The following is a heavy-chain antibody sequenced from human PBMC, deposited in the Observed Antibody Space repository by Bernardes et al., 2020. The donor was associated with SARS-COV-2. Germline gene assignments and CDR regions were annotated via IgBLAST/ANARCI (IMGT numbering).Heavy chain of an antibody. CDR3: ASPSGSYYSNGMDV. V-gene: IGHV1-18*01. CDR1: GYTFTSYG. D-gene: IGHD1-26*01. J-gene: IGHJ6*02. CDR2: ISAYNGNT. Sequence: ASVKVSCKASGYTFTSYGISWVRQAPGQGLEWMGWISAYNGNTNYAQKLQGRVTMTTDTSTSTAYMELRSLRSDDTAVYYCASPSGSYYSNGMDVWGQGTTVTVSS.